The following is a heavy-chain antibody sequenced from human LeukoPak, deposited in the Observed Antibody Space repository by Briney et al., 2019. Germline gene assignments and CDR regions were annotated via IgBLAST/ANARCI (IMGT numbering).Heavy chain of an antibody. CDR2: IWYDGSNQ. CDR1: GFTFSDYG. V-gene: IGHV3-33*01. Sequence: QSGGSLRLSCAASGFTFSDYGMHWVRQAPGKGLEWVTLIWYDGSNQYYADSVRGRFTISRDNFNNMLYLQMNNLRGEDTAVYYCARAGLRYGENYYYMEVWGRGTTVIVSS. CDR3: ARAGLRYGENYYYMEV. J-gene: IGHJ6*03. D-gene: IGHD3-10*01.